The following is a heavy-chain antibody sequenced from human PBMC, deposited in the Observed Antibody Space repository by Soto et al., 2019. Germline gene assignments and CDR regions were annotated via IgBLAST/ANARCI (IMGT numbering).Heavy chain of an antibody. CDR3: ARDRSAGGYYYYYGMDV. V-gene: IGHV3-48*02. J-gene: IGHJ6*02. CDR2: ISSSSSTI. Sequence: LRLSCVASGFTFSSYSMNWVRQAPGKGLEWVSYISSSSSTIYYADSVKGRFTISRDNAKNSLYLQMNSLRDEDTAVYYCARDRSAGGYYYYYGMDVWGQGTTVTVSS. CDR1: GFTFSSYS.